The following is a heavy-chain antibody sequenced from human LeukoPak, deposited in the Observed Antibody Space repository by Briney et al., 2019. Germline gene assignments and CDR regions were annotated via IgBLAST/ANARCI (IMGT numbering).Heavy chain of an antibody. CDR1: GFTFSSYA. J-gene: IGHJ5*02. Sequence: GGSLRLSCAASGFTFSSYAMSWVRQAPGKGLEWVSGISGSGGSTYYADSVKGRFTISRDNAQTSLYLQMNSLRAEDTAVYYCARASDPWLQLTWGQGTLVTVSS. V-gene: IGHV3-23*01. CDR3: ARASDPWLQLT. CDR2: ISGSGGST. D-gene: IGHD5-24*01.